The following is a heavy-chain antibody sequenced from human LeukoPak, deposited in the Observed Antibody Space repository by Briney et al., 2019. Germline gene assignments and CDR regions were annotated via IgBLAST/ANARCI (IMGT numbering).Heavy chain of an antibody. D-gene: IGHD6-19*01. CDR3: ARVRAVAGTEVLYYFDY. Sequence: GGSLRLSCAASGFTFSSYWMHWVRQAPGKGLVWVSRISSDESRTNYADSVKGRFTISRDDAKNTVYLQMNSLRAEDTAVYYCARVRAVAGTEVLYYFDYWGQGTLVTVSS. J-gene: IGHJ4*02. V-gene: IGHV3-74*01. CDR1: GFTFSSYW. CDR2: ISSDESRT.